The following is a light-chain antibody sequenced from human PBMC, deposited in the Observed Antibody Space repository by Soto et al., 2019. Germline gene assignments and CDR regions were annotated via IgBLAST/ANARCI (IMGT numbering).Light chain of an antibody. V-gene: IGKV1-33*01. CDR3: QHYDNFPVT. Sequence: GDRVTITCQASQDKSNYLNWYQQRAGKAPQLLIYEASNLQTGVSSRFSGSGSGTDFTFTISSLQPEDIATYYCQHYDNFPVTFGGGTKVEIK. J-gene: IGKJ4*01. CDR2: EAS. CDR1: QDKSNY.